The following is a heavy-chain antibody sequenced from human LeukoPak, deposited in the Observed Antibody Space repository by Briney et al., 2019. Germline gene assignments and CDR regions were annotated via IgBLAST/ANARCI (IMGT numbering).Heavy chain of an antibody. CDR3: ARDSSNSIDY. CDR2: IHPSVGTT. V-gene: IGHV1-46*01. Sequence: GASVKVSCTASGYTFTNFYIHWVRQAPGQGLEWMGIIHPSVGTTSYAQKFQGRVTLSTDTSTSPVYMEMNSLRSEETAVYYCARDSSNSIDYWGQGTLVFVSS. D-gene: IGHD1-1*01. J-gene: IGHJ4*02. CDR1: GYTFTNFY.